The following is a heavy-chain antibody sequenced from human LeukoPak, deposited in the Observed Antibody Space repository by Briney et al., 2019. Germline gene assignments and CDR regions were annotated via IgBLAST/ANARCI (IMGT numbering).Heavy chain of an antibody. CDR3: AKDMDVSIYGYNFDY. CDR2: ISGSGGST. CDR1: GFTFSSYA. D-gene: IGHD5-24*01. Sequence: GGSLRLSCAASGFTFSSYAMSWVRQAPGTGLEWVSVISGSGGSTVHADSVKGRFTISRDNSKNTLCLQMNSLRAEDTAVYYCAKDMDVSIYGYNFDYWGQGTLVTVSS. V-gene: IGHV3-23*01. J-gene: IGHJ4*02.